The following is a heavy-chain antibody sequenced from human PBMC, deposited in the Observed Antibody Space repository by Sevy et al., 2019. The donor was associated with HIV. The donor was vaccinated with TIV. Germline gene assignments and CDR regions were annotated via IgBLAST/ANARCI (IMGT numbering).Heavy chain of an antibody. CDR1: GYTFTSYA. CDR3: TPRGYSYGTPFDY. D-gene: IGHD5-18*01. V-gene: IGHV1-3*01. J-gene: IGHJ4*02. Sequence: ASVKVSCKASGYTFTSYAMHWVRQAPGQRLEWMGWINAGKGNTKYSQKFQGRVTITRDTSASTAYMELSSLRSEDTAVYYCTPRGYSYGTPFDYWGQGTLVTVSS. CDR2: INAGKGNT.